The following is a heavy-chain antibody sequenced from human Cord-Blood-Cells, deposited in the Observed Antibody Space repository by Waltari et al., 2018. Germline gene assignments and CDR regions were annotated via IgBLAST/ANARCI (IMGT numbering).Heavy chain of an antibody. V-gene: IGHV1-2*02. J-gene: IGHJ1*01. CDR1: GYTFTGYY. CDR3: ARIAAAGAEYFQH. D-gene: IGHD6-13*01. CDR2: VNPNRGGT. Sequence: QVQLVQSGAEVKKPGASVKVSCKASGYTFTGYYMHWVRQAPGQGLEWMGWVNPNRGGTNYAQKFQGRVTMTRDTSISTAYMELSRLRSDDTAVYYCARIAAAGAEYFQHWGQGTLVTVSS.